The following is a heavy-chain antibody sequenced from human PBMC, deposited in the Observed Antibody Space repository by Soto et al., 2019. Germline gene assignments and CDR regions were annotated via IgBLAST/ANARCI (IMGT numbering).Heavy chain of an antibody. CDR1: GDKFNRYW. CDR2: INPSDSYT. D-gene: IGHD2-2*02. V-gene: IGHV5-10-1*01. J-gene: IGHJ4*02. Sequence: SLTVSCEGSGDKFNRYWSGWVRPRTGKGLEWMGRINPSDSYTTYSPSFQGHVTISTDKSFSTAYLQWSGLKASDTAMYYCSRLGYCTGTSCYTFDFCGQGPLVTVSS. CDR3: SRLGYCTGTSCYTFDF.